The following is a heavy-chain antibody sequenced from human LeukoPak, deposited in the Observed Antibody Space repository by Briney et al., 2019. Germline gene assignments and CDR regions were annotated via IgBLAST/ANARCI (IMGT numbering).Heavy chain of an antibody. V-gene: IGHV1-46*01. D-gene: IGHD2-2*01. J-gene: IGHJ4*02. CDR2: INPSGGST. CDR1: GYTFTSYY. CDR3: AKTNQYQLLSRGVFY. Sequence: ASVKVSCKASGYTFTSYYMHWVRQAPGQGLEWMGIINPSGGSTTYAQKFQGRVTMTRDTSTSAVYMELSSLRSEDTAVYYCAKTNQYQLLSRGVFYWGQGTLVTVSS.